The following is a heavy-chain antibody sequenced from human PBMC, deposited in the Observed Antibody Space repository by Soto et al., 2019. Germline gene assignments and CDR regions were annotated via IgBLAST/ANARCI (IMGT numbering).Heavy chain of an antibody. Sequence: QVQLVQSGAEVKKPGSSVKVSCKASGGTFRGYVISWVRQAPGQGLEWMGGIIPVFGTANYAQKFQGRVTITADDPTSTAYMELDSLTSEDTAVYFCPASTTGRPRDFDYWGQGTLVTVSS. D-gene: IGHD1-1*01. CDR1: GGTFRGYV. V-gene: IGHV1-69*01. J-gene: IGHJ4*02. CDR3: PASTTGRPRDFDY. CDR2: IIPVFGTA.